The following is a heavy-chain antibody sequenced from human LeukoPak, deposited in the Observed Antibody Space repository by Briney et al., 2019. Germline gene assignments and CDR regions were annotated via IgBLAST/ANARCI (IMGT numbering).Heavy chain of an antibody. J-gene: IGHJ4*02. CDR2: INHSGST. V-gene: IGHV4-34*01. CDR1: GGSFSGYY. CDR3: ARHIHCSSTSCYRKGFDY. Sequence: PSETLSLTCAVYGGSFSGYYWSWIRQPPGKGLEWIGEINHSGSTNYNPSLKSRVTISVDTSKNQFSLKLSSVTAADTAVYYCARHIHCSSTSCYRKGFDYWGQGTLVTVSS. D-gene: IGHD2-2*02.